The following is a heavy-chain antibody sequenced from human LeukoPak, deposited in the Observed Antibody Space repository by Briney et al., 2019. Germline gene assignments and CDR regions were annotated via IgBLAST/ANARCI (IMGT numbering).Heavy chain of an antibody. CDR3: AKDWDYVWGSYRYSPSNDAFDI. CDR2: ISWNSGSI. J-gene: IGHJ3*02. Sequence: GGPLRLSCAASGFTFDDYAMHWVRQAPGKGLEWVSGISWNSGSIGYADSVKGRFTISRDNAKNSLYLQMNSLRAEDTALYYCAKDWDYVWGSYRYSPSNDAFDIWGQGTMVTVSS. CDR1: GFTFDDYA. D-gene: IGHD3-16*02. V-gene: IGHV3-9*01.